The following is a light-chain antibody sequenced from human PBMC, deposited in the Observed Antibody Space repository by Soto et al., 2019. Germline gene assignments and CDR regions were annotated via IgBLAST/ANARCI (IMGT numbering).Light chain of an antibody. V-gene: IGKV3-11*01. Sequence: EVVLTQSPATLSLSPGEKATLSCRASQSISTFLAWYQQKPGLAPRLLIYDASNRATGLPDRFSGSGSGTDFTLTISSLEPEDFAVYSCPQCAHWPPKWSFGPGTKVEIK. J-gene: IGKJ1*01. CDR3: PQCAHWPPKWS. CDR2: DAS. CDR1: QSISTF.